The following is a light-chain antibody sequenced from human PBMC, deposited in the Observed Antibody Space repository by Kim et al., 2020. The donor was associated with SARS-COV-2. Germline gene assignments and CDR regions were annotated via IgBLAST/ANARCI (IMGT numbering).Light chain of an antibody. Sequence: LSPGQGATLSGRASQSVSSNSLGWFQQKPGQAPRLLIYGVSNRATGIPDRFSGSGSGTDFTLTISRLEPEDFAVYYCQQYGGSSYTFGQGTKLEI. J-gene: IGKJ2*01. CDR2: GVS. V-gene: IGKV3-20*01. CDR3: QQYGGSSYT. CDR1: QSVSSNS.